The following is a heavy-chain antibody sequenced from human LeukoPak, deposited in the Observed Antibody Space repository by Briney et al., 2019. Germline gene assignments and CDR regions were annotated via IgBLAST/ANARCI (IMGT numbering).Heavy chain of an antibody. V-gene: IGHV3-21*01. Sequence: PGGSLRLSSAASGFTFSTYNMNWVRQAPGKGLEWVSSISTSSNYISYADSVKGRFSISRDNAKNSLYLQMNSLRAEDTAVYYCARQCYYYDSNESCDCWGQGTLVTVSS. CDR1: GFTFSTYN. J-gene: IGHJ4*02. CDR2: ISTSSNYI. D-gene: IGHD3-22*01. CDR3: ARQCYYYDSNESCDC.